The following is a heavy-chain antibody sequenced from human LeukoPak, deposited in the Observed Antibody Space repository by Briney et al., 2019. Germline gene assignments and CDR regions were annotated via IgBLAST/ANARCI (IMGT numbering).Heavy chain of an antibody. CDR2: IYSGGST. J-gene: IGHJ4*02. CDR1: GFTFSSSA. CDR3: ARGRGDFSY. V-gene: IGHV3-53*01. Sequence: GGSLRLSCAASGFTFSSSAMSWVRQAPGKGLEWVSVIYSGGSTYYADSVKGRFTISRDNSKNTLYLQMNSLRAEDTAVYYCARGRGDFSYWGQGTLVTVSS.